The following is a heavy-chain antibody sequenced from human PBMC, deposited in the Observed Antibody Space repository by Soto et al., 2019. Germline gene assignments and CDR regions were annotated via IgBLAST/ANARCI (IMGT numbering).Heavy chain of an antibody. J-gene: IGHJ6*02. CDR2: INPNSGGT. D-gene: IGHD3-10*01. CDR1: GYTFTGYY. CDR3: ARDLLWFGESFGYYYGMDV. V-gene: IGHV1-2*02. Sequence: ASVKVSCKASGYTFTGYYMHWERQAPGQGLEWMGWINPNSGGTNHAQKFQGRVTTTRDTSISTAYMELSRLRSDDTAVYYCARDLLWFGESFGYYYGMDVWGQGTTVPVSS.